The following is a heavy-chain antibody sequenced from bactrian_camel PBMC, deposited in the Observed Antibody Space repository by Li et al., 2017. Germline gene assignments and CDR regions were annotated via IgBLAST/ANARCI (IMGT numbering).Heavy chain of an antibody. CDR3: AERGRYEPPRN. V-gene: IGHV3S1*01. CDR2: INAGGGVT. J-gene: IGHJ4*01. Sequence: HVQLVESGGGLVQPGGSLKVSCAASGFTISRSAMNWVRQSPGKGLEWVSSINAGGGVTDYADSVKGRFTISRDNAKNTLYLQMNSLKTEDTAVYYCAERGRYEPPRNWGQGTQVTVS. CDR1: GFTISRSA. D-gene: IGHD5*01.